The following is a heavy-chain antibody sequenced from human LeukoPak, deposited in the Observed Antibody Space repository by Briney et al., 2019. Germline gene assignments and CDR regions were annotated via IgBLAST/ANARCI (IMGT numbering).Heavy chain of an antibody. CDR1: GYAFTKYD. CDR2: VSANTGDT. D-gene: IGHD4-23*01. V-gene: IGHV1-18*01. Sequence: ASVKVSCTASGYAFTKYDISWVRQAPGQGLGWMGWVSANTGDTNYAQNLQGRVTMTTDTSTTTAYMELRSLRSDDTAVYYCANTVVSPYDAFDIWGQGTMVTVSS. CDR3: ANTVVSPYDAFDI. J-gene: IGHJ3*02.